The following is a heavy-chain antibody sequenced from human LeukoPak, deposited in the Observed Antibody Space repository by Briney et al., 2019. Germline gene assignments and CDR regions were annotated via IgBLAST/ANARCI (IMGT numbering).Heavy chain of an antibody. D-gene: IGHD3-22*01. J-gene: IGHJ4*02. Sequence: GGSLRLSCAASGFTFSSYGMHWVRQAPGKGLEWVAVIWYDGSNKYYADSVKGRFTISRDNAKNSLYLQMNSLRAEDTAVYYCASLSAANYYDSSGYPYNFNYWGQGTLVTVSS. V-gene: IGHV3-33*03. CDR3: ASLSAANYYDSSGYPYNFNY. CDR2: IWYDGSNK. CDR1: GFTFSSYG.